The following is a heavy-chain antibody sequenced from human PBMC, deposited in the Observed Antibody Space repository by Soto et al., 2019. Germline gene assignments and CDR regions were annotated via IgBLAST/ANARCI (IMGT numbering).Heavy chain of an antibody. J-gene: IGHJ4*02. CDR3: ARSPNVLRFLEWPTFDY. D-gene: IGHD3-3*01. V-gene: IGHV4-39*01. Sequence: SETLSLTCTVSGGSISSSSYYWGWIRQPPGKGLEWIGSIYYSGSTYYNPSLKSRVTISVDTSKNQFSLKLSSVTAADTAVYYCARSPNVLRFLEWPTFDYWGQGTLVTVSS. CDR1: GGSISSSSYY. CDR2: IYYSGST.